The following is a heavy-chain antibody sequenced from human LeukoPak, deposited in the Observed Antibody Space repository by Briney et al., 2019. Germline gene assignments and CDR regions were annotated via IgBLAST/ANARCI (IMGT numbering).Heavy chain of an antibody. D-gene: IGHD2-15*01. Sequence: GGSLRLSCAGSGFSFSNYWMAWVRQAPGKGPEWVANMKQDGSARHYADSVKGRLTISRDNAQNSVYLQMNSLRAEDTAVYYCARDVVGSLDYWGLGTLVTVSS. J-gene: IGHJ4*02. V-gene: IGHV3-7*01. CDR3: ARDVVGSLDY. CDR2: MKQDGSAR. CDR1: GFSFSNYW.